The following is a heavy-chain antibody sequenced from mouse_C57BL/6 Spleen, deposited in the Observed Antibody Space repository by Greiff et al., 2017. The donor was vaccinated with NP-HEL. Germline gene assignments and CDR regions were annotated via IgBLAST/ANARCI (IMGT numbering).Heavy chain of an antibody. Sequence: VQLQQSGPELVKPGASVKIPCKASGYTFTDYNMDWVKQSHGKSLEWIGDINPNNGGTIYNQKFKGKATLTVDKSSSTAYMELRSLTSEDTAVYYCARSGSVSITTVAFDYWGQGTTLTVSS. CDR2: INPNNGGT. CDR1: GYTFTDYN. J-gene: IGHJ2*01. V-gene: IGHV1-18*01. CDR3: ARSGSVSITTVAFDY. D-gene: IGHD1-1*01.